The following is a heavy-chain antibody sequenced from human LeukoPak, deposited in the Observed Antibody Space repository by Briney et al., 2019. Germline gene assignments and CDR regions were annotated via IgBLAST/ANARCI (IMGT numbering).Heavy chain of an antibody. D-gene: IGHD3-22*01. V-gene: IGHV1-2*02. Sequence: GASVTVSCKASGYTFTRYHMHWVRQAPGQGLEWMGWINPNTGGTKYAQKFQGRVTMTRDTSISTAYMELSSLRSDDTAVYYCARDQGNYYDSSGYWLGAFDIWGQGTMVTVSS. CDR1: GYTFTRYH. CDR3: ARDQGNYYDSSGYWLGAFDI. J-gene: IGHJ3*02. CDR2: INPNTGGT.